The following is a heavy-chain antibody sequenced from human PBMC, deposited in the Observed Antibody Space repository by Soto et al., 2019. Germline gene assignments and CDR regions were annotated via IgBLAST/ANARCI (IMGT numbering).Heavy chain of an antibody. J-gene: IGHJ4*02. D-gene: IGHD4-4*01. CDR3: ARGGEDSNFIYRPFDS. CDR2: INSVSGFT. Sequence: ASVKVSCKSSGYTFTAYSSHWVRQAPGQGLEWMGWINSVSGFTESSQKVQGRATITRDTSASTVYMELSRLTSDDTAIYYCARGGEDSNFIYRPFDSRGQGTLVTISS. CDR1: GYTFTAYS. V-gene: IGHV1-3*04.